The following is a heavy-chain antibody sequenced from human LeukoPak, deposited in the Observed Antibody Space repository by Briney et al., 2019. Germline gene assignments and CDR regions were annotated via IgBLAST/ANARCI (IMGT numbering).Heavy chain of an antibody. CDR3: AKDVPICGLADGSFHGMDA. CDR1: GFKFDDYG. J-gene: IGHJ6*02. Sequence: PGRSLRLSCATSGFKFDDYGMHWVRQAPRKGLEWVADISWNGAMMVYADSVKGRFTISRDNAKNSLYLQMKSLRVEDTALYYCAKDVPICGLADGSFHGMDAWGQGTTVTVSS. V-gene: IGHV3-9*01. CDR2: ISWNGAMM. D-gene: IGHD2-15*01.